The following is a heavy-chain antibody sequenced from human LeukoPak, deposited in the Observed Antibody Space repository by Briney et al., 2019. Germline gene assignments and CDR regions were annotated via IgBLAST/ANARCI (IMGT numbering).Heavy chain of an antibody. D-gene: IGHD1-26*01. CDR3: ARARGQWEPDY. J-gene: IGHJ4*02. CDR1: GYTFTSYG. Sequence: ASVKVSCKASGYTFTSYGISWVRQAPGQGLEWMGWINPNSGGTNYAQKFQGRVTMTRDTSISTAYMELSRLRSDDTAVYYCARARGQWEPDYWGQGTLVTVSS. CDR2: INPNSGGT. V-gene: IGHV1-2*02.